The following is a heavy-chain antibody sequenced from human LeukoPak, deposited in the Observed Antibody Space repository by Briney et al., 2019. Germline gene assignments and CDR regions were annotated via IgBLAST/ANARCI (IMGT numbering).Heavy chain of an antibody. Sequence: ASVKVSCKASGYTFTGYYMHWVRQAPGQGLEWMGWINPNSGGTNYAQKFQGRVTMTRDTSISTAYMELSRLRSDDTAVYYCARDFGEVLGPTGYYYMDVWGKGTTVTVSS. J-gene: IGHJ6*03. CDR3: ARDFGEVLGPTGYYYMDV. V-gene: IGHV1-2*02. CDR2: INPNSGGT. D-gene: IGHD3-10*01. CDR1: GYTFTGYY.